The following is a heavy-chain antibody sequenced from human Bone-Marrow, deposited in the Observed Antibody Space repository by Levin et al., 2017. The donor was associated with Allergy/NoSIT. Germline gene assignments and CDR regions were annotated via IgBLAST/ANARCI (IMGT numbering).Heavy chain of an antibody. V-gene: IGHV3-21*01. CDR1: GFTFSSYS. J-gene: IGHJ4*02. CDR3: ARSPERGSGGY. D-gene: IGHD3-16*01. CDR2: ISSSSSYI. Sequence: GESLKISCAASGFTFSSYSMNWVRQAPGKGLEWVSSISSSSSYIYYADSVKGRFTISRDNAKNSLYLQMNSLRAEDTAVYYCARSPERGSGGYWGQGTLVTVSS.